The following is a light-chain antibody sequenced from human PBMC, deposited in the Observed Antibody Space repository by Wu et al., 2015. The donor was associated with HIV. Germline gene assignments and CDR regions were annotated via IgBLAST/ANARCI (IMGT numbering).Light chain of an antibody. V-gene: IGKV3-20*01. CDR1: QSLSDNY. J-gene: IGKJ4*01. Sequence: VLTQSPDTLSLSPGERATLSCRASQSLSDNYLAWYQQKAGQAPKLLISGASSRATGIPDRFSGSGSGTDFTLTISRLEPEDFAVYYCQQYGSSPVLTFGGGTKVEIK. CDR3: QQYGSSPVLT. CDR2: GAS.